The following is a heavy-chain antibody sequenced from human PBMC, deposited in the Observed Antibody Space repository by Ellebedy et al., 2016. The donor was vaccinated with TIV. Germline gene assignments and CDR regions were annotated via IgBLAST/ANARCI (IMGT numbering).Heavy chain of an antibody. CDR2: ITRSSDAI. CDR3: ARKVPAPTTVPPNWYFDL. D-gene: IGHD4-17*01. Sequence: GESLKISCTAPGFIFSSYSMDWVRQAPGKGLEWIAYITRSSDAIYYADSVKGRFTISRDNAKNSLYLQMNSLRAEDTAVYYCARKVPAPTTVPPNWYFDLWGRGTLVTVSS. CDR1: GFIFSSYS. V-gene: IGHV3-48*04. J-gene: IGHJ2*01.